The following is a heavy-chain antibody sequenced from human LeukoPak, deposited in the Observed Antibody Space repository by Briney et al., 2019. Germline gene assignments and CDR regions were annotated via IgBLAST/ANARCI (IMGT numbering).Heavy chain of an antibody. Sequence: ASVKVSCKASGYTFTGYYMHWVRQAPGQGLEWMGWINPNSGGTNYAQKFQGRVTMTRDTSISTAYMELSRLRSDDTAVYYCAREQFGYSGYESYYYYGMDVWGQGTTVTVSS. CDR2: INPNSGGT. CDR3: AREQFGYSGYESYYYYGMDV. CDR1: GYTFTGYY. J-gene: IGHJ6*02. V-gene: IGHV1-2*02. D-gene: IGHD5-12*01.